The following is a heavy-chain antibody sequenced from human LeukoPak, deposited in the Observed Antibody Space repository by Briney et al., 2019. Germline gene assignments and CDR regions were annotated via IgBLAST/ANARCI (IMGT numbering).Heavy chain of an antibody. Sequence: PGGSLRLSCAASVFTFSSYAMSGVRQAPGKGRERVSAISGSGGSTYYADSVKGRFTISRDNSKNTLYLQMNSLRAEDTAVYYCANFKPAPAAGPYYWGQGTLVTVSS. D-gene: IGHD6-13*01. CDR2: ISGSGGST. CDR3: ANFKPAPAAGPYY. J-gene: IGHJ4*02. V-gene: IGHV3-23*01. CDR1: VFTFSSYA.